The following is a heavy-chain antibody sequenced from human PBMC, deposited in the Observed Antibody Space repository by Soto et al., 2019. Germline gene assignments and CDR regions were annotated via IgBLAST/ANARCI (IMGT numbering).Heavy chain of an antibody. J-gene: IGHJ6*03. Sequence: ASETLFLPCAVYCGSFSDFPWSWIRQPPGKGLEWIAEINLRGNTNCNPSLKSRVTMSVDTSQNQFSLKMTSVTAADTDVYYCARTHYSMDVWDKGTTVTVSS. CDR1: CGSFSDFP. CDR3: ARTHYSMDV. V-gene: IGHV4-34*01. CDR2: INLRGNT.